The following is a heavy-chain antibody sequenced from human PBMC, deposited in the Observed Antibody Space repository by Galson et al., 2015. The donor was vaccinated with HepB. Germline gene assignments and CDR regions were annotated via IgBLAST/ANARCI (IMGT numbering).Heavy chain of an antibody. CDR3: TTSDIVVVPAALSFGY. CDR2: IKSKTDGGTT. D-gene: IGHD2-2*01. J-gene: IGHJ4*02. CDR1: GFTFSNAW. V-gene: IGHV3-15*07. Sequence: SLRLSCAASGFTFSNAWMNWVRQAPGKGLEWVGRIKSKTDGGTTDYAAPVKGRFTISRDDSKNTLYLQMNSLKTEDTAVYYCTTSDIVVVPAALSFGYWGQGTLVTVSS.